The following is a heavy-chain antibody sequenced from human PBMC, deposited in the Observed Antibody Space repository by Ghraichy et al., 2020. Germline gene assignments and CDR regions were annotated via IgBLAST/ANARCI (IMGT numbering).Heavy chain of an antibody. CDR2: ISGSGGST. V-gene: IGHV3-23*01. CDR1: GFTFSSYA. Sequence: GGSLRLSCAASGFTFSSYAMSWVRQAPGKGLEWVSAISGSGGSTYYADSVKGRFTISRDNSKNTLYLQMNSLRAEDTAVYYCAKGLVPAAIPDYYYYGMDVWGQGTTVTVSS. CDR3: AKGLVPAAIPDYYYYGMDV. D-gene: IGHD2-2*02. J-gene: IGHJ6*02.